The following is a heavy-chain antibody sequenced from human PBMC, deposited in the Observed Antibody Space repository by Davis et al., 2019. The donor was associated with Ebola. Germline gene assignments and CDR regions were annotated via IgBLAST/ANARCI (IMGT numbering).Heavy chain of an antibody. CDR2: ISASGRSA. J-gene: IGHJ4*02. Sequence: PGGSLRLSCAASGFVFSSYAMSWVRQAPGKGLEWVSGISASGRSAYYTDSVKGRLSISRDNSKNTLSLQMNSLTAEDTAVYYCAKDHCTGDVCYFDYWGQGTLVTVSS. V-gene: IGHV3-23*01. CDR3: AKDHCTGDVCYFDY. D-gene: IGHD2-8*02. CDR1: GFVFSSYA.